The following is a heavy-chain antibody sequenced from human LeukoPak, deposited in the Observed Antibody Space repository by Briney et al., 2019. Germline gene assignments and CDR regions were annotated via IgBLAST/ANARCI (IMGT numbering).Heavy chain of an antibody. D-gene: IGHD3-10*01. CDR2: IWYDGSKT. V-gene: IGHV3-33*06. Sequence: GGSLRLSCAASGFTFSSHGMQWVRQAPGKGLEWEALIWYDGSKTNYVDSVMGRFTISRDSSKNTLYLQMDNLRVEDTAVYFCAKDLSYGSPWFDPWGQGTLVTVSS. CDR3: AKDLSYGSPWFDP. CDR1: GFTFSSHG. J-gene: IGHJ5*02.